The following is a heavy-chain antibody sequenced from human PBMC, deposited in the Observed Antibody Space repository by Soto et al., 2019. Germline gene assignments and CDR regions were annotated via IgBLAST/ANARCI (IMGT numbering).Heavy chain of an antibody. CDR1: GVTFSSYA. Sequence: WGSLRLSCAASGVTFSSYAMSWVRQAPGKGLEWVSAISGSGGSTYYADSVKGRFTISRDNSKNTLYLQMNSLRAEDTAVYYCAKLAVVVITMSFPVHFDIWGQGTMVTVS. J-gene: IGHJ3*02. D-gene: IGHD3-22*01. CDR2: ISGSGGST. CDR3: AKLAVVVITMSFPVHFDI. V-gene: IGHV3-23*01.